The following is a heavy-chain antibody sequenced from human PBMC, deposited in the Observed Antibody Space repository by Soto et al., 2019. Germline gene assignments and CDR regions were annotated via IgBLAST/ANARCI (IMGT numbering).Heavy chain of an antibody. CDR2: ISSNGGTT. CDR1: GFTFSSYA. Sequence: EVQLVESGGGLVQPGVSLRLSCAASGFTFSSYAMHWVRQAPGKGLEYVSVISSNGGTTSYANSVKGRFTVSRDNSKNTLYLQMGSLRADDMAVYYCARDKALGYNSGWYSAFDIWGQGTMVTVSS. V-gene: IGHV3-64*01. CDR3: ARDKALGYNSGWYSAFDI. J-gene: IGHJ3*02. D-gene: IGHD6-19*01.